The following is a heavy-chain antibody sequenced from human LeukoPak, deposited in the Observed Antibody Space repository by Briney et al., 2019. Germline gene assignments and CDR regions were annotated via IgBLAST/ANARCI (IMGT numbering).Heavy chain of an antibody. CDR3: AKVVGATTGGWFDP. D-gene: IGHD1-26*01. V-gene: IGHV4-4*07. CDR1: GGSISSYY. J-gene: IGHJ5*02. CDR2: IYTSGSS. Sequence: SETLSLTCTVSGGSISSYYWSWIRQPAGKGLEWIGRIYTSGSSNHNPSLKSRVTMSVDTSKNQFSLKLSSVTAADTAVYYCAKVVGATTGGWFDPWGQGTLVTVSS.